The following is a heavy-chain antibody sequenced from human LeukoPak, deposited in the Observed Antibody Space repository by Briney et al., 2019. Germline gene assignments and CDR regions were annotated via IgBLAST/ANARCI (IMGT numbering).Heavy chain of an antibody. D-gene: IGHD4-17*01. CDR1: GFTFSNAW. V-gene: IGHV3-15*01. CDR3: TTWGDGDLGYSYYFDY. J-gene: IGHJ4*02. CDR2: IKSKTDGGTT. Sequence: GGSLRLSCAASGFTFSNAWMSWVRQAPGKGLEWVGRIKSKTDGGTTDYAAPVKGRFSISRDDSKNTLYLQMNSLKTEDTAVYYCTTWGDGDLGYSYYFDYWGQGTLVTVSS.